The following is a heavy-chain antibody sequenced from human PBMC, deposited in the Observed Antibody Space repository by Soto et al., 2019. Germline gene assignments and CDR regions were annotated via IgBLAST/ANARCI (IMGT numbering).Heavy chain of an antibody. Sequence: GESLKISCRTAGYKFTSYWIAWVRQMPGKGLEWMGIIFPSDSDTRYSPSFQGQVTISADRSTSTVFLQWASLKASDTAVYFCARKDKSGYFNWFDPWGQGTLVTVSS. J-gene: IGHJ5*02. CDR2: IFPSDSDT. D-gene: IGHD3-22*01. V-gene: IGHV5-51*01. CDR3: ARKDKSGYFNWFDP. CDR1: GYKFTSYW.